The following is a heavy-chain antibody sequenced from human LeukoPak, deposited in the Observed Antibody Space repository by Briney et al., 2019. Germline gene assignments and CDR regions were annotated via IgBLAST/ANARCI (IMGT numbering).Heavy chain of an antibody. D-gene: IGHD6-6*01. CDR2: ISWNSGSI. V-gene: IGHV3-9*01. Sequence: GGSLRLSCAASGFTFDDYAMHWVRQAPGKGLEWVSGISWNSGSIGYADSVKGRFTISRDNAKNSLYLQMNSLRAEDTALYYCAKDGIAARAFDYWGQGTLVTVSS. CDR3: AKDGIAARAFDY. J-gene: IGHJ4*02. CDR1: GFTFDDYA.